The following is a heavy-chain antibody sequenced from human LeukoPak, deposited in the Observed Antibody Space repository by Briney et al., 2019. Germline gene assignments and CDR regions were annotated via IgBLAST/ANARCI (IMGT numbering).Heavy chain of an antibody. CDR3: ANGLAASGNFLLRDYYYFIDV. CDR2: INGNGAAT. V-gene: IGHV3-23*01. CDR1: GFTFNNYA. Sequence: GGSLRLSCVASGFTFNNYAMHWVRQAAGKGLEWVSTINGNGAATYYAHSFKGRFLISRDDSKSTVYLRMNKLRVEDSGLYYCANGLAASGNFLLRDYYYFIDVWGKGTTVIVS. J-gene: IGHJ6*03. D-gene: IGHD1-26*01.